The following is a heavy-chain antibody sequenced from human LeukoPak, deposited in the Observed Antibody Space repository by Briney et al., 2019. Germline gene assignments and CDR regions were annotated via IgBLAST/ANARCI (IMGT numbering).Heavy chain of an antibody. CDR3: ARIGTFYGMDV. Sequence: SETLSLTCTVSGGSISSYYWSWIRQPPGKGLEWIGYIYYSGSTNYNPSLKSRVTMSVDTSKNQFSLKLSSVTAADTSVYYCARIGTFYGMDVWGQGTTVTVSS. CDR2: IYYSGST. V-gene: IGHV4-59*01. CDR1: GGSISSYY. D-gene: IGHD1-7*01. J-gene: IGHJ6*02.